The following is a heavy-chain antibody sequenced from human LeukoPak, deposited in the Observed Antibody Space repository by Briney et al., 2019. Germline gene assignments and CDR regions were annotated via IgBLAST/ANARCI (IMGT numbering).Heavy chain of an antibody. D-gene: IGHD5-12*01. CDR2: ISGSGGST. CDR3: ARGPSGYHNT. V-gene: IGHV3-23*01. Sequence: GGSLRLSCAATGFTFSSYAMSWVRQAPGKGLEWVSAISGSGGSTYYADSVKGRFTISRDNSKNTLYLQMNSLRAEDTAVYYCARGPSGYHNTGGQGTLVTVSS. J-gene: IGHJ4*02. CDR1: GFTFSSYA.